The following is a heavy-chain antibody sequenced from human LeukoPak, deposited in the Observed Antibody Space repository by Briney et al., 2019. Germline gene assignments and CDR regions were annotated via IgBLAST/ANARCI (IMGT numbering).Heavy chain of an antibody. CDR2: INSDGSWT. V-gene: IGHV3-74*01. D-gene: IGHD5-24*01. CDR1: GNYW. J-gene: IGHJ4*02. Sequence: GGSLRLSCAASGNYWMHWVRQVPGKGLVWVSHINSDGSWTSYADSVKGRFTISKDNAKNTVYLQMNSLRAEDTAVYYCVRGRDGSFWGRGTQVTVSS. CDR3: VRGRDGSF.